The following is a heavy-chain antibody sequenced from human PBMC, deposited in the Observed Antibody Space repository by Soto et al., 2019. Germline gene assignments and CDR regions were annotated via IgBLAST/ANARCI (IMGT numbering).Heavy chain of an antibody. CDR1: GGSFSGYY. Sequence: PSETLSLTCAVYGGSFSGYYWSWIRQPPGKGLEWIGEINHSGSTNYNPSLKSRVTISVDTSKNQFSLKLSSVTAADTAVYYCARGLIVGATTSFDYWGQGTLVTV. V-gene: IGHV4-34*01. CDR3: ARGLIVGATTSFDY. J-gene: IGHJ4*02. CDR2: INHSGST. D-gene: IGHD1-26*01.